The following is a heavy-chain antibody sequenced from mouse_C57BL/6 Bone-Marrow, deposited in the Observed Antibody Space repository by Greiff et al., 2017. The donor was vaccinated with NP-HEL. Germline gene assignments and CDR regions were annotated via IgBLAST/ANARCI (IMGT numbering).Heavy chain of an antibody. J-gene: IGHJ3*01. Sequence: VQLQQSGPELVKPGASVKMSCKASGYTFTDYNMHWVKQSHGKSLEWIGYINPNNGGTSYNQKFKGKATLTVNKSSSTAYMELRSLTSEDSAVYYCARGEVYGPWFAYWGQGTLVTVSA. D-gene: IGHD1-1*02. CDR2: INPNNGGT. CDR3: ARGEVYGPWFAY. CDR1: GYTFTDYN. V-gene: IGHV1-22*01.